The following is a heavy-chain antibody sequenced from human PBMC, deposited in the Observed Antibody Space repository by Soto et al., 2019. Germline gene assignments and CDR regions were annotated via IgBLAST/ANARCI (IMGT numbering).Heavy chain of an antibody. CDR1: GYTFTSYD. CDR3: ARGPPVGVRKRWFDP. CDR2: MNPNSGNT. D-gene: IGHD1-26*01. Sequence: ASVKVSCKASGYTFTSYDINWVRQATGQGLEWMGWMNPNSGNTGYAQKFQGRVTMTRNASISTAYMELSSLRSEDTAVYYCARGPPVGVRKRWFDPWGQGTLVTVSS. V-gene: IGHV1-8*01. J-gene: IGHJ5*02.